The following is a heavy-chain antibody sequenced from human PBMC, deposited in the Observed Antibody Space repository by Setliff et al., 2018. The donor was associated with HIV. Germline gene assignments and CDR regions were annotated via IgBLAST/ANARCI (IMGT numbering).Heavy chain of an antibody. D-gene: IGHD3-22*01. V-gene: IGHV3-33*06. Sequence: GGSLRLSCAASGFTFNSYGIHWVRQAPGKGLEWVALIWYDASKKEYSDSVKGRFNILRDDSKKTAYLQMNSLRAEDTAEYYCAKELAASGLGYFDSWGRGILVTVSS. CDR1: GFTFNSYG. CDR3: AKELAASGLGYFDS. J-gene: IGHJ4*02. CDR2: IWYDASKK.